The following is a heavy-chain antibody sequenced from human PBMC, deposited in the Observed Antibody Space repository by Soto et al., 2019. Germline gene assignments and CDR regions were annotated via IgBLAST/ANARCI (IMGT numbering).Heavy chain of an antibody. D-gene: IGHD3-16*02. V-gene: IGHV2-5*01. CDR1: GFSLSTSGVG. J-gene: IGHJ4*02. CDR3: AHPGYDYVWGSYRSKGHDFDY. CDR2: IYWNDDK. Sequence: QITLKESGPTLVKPTQTLTLTCTFSGFSLSTSGVGVGWIRQPPGKALEWLALIYWNDDKRYSPSLKSRLTITKDTSKNQVVLTMTNMDPVDTATYYGAHPGYDYVWGSYRSKGHDFDYWGQGTLVTVSS.